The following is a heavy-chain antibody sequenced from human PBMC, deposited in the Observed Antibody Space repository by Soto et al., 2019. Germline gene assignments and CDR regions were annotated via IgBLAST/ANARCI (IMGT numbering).Heavy chain of an antibody. V-gene: IGHV1-69*01. CDR2: IIPVFGTT. J-gene: IGHJ4*02. D-gene: IGHD2-15*01. Sequence: QVQLVQSGAEVKQPGSSVRVSCKASGVTLNSYTISWVRQAPGQGLEWMAGIIPVFGTTDYAQKFQGRVTITADQSTVSVYLDIFSLRSEDTAIYSCSISNSDGGGDFWGQGTLVTVSS. CDR3: SISNSDGGGDF. CDR1: GVTLNSYT.